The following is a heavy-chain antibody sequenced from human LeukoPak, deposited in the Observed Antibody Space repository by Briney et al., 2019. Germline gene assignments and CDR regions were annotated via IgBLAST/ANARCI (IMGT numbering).Heavy chain of an antibody. CDR3: ARGRPGYYFDY. D-gene: IGHD1-1*01. J-gene: IGHJ4*02. CDR1: GFTVSSNY. V-gene: IGHV3-66*01. Sequence: GGSLRLSCAASGFTVSSNYMSWVRQAPGKGLEWVSVIYSGGSTYYADSVKGRFTISRDNSKNTLYLQMNSLRAEDTAVYYCARGRPGYYFDYWGQGTLVTVSP. CDR2: IYSGGST.